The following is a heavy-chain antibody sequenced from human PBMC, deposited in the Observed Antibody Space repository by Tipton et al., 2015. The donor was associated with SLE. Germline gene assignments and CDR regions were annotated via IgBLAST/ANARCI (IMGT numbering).Heavy chain of an antibody. CDR2: INHSGST. Sequence: TLSLTCAVYGGSFSAYYWSWIRQPPGKGLEWIGEINHSGSTNYNPSLKSRVTISVDTSKNQFSLKLSSVTAADTALYYCARPGSPFWSGYPFDYWGQGGRVTVSS. CDR3: ARPGSPFWSGYPFDY. D-gene: IGHD3-3*01. J-gene: IGHJ4*02. CDR1: GGSFSAYY. V-gene: IGHV4-34*01.